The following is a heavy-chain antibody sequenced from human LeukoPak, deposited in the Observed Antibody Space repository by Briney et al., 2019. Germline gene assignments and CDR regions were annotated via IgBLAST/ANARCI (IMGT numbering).Heavy chain of an antibody. CDR3: ARDYCSGGSCYFYFDY. CDR2: IIPIFGTA. Sequence: SMKVSCKASGGTFSSYAISWVRQAPGQGLEWMGGIIPIFGTANYAQKFQGRVTITTDESTSTAYMELSSLRSEDTAVYYCARDYCSGGSCYFYFDYWGQGTLVTASS. V-gene: IGHV1-69*05. J-gene: IGHJ4*02. CDR1: GGTFSSYA. D-gene: IGHD2-15*01.